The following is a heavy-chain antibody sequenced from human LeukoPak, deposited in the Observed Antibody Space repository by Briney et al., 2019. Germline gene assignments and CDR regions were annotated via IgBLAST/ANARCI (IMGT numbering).Heavy chain of an antibody. J-gene: IGHJ4*02. CDR1: GYTFTNFA. D-gene: IGHD1-14*01. CDR3: ARDPGSQRVNRLARRGDY. Sequence: ASVRVSFRASGYTFTNFAMNWVRQARGQGLEWMGWIDTNTGIPTYAQGFTGRFVFSLDTSVSTVYLQISSLQADDAAVYFCARDPGSQRVNRLARRGDYWGQGTLVTVSS. CDR2: IDTNTGIP. V-gene: IGHV7-4-1*02.